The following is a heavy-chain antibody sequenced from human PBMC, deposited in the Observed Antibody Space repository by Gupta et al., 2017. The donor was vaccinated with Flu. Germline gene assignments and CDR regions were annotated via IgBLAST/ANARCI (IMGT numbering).Heavy chain of an antibody. CDR3: ARMDFYVTSTLNALDI. Sequence: QVQLVQTGAEVKRPGASLNVSCKASGYPLSPYYLLWARQAAGQGLECVGRVNPKTGGSISAKRCQVRVTMTRDTSISTAYMELNSLAAAVKAFYYCARMDFYVTSTLNALDIWDPGTAVTVSS. CDR2: VNPKTGGS. J-gene: IGHJ3*02. V-gene: IGHV1-2*06. CDR1: GYPLSPYY. D-gene: IGHD3-10*02.